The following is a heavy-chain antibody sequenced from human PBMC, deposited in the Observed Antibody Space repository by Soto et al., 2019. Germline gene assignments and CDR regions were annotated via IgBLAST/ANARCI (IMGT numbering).Heavy chain of an antibody. J-gene: IGHJ6*02. D-gene: IGHD3-10*01. CDR2: ISAYNGNT. Sequence: GASVKVSCKASGYTFTSHGISWVRQAPGQGLEWMVWISAYNGNTNYAQKLQGRVTMTTDTSTSTAYMELRSLRSDDTAVYYCARAPRLLWFGELSPRDYYYYYGMDVWGQGTTVTVSS. V-gene: IGHV1-18*01. CDR3: ARAPRLLWFGELSPRDYYYYYGMDV. CDR1: GYTFTSHG.